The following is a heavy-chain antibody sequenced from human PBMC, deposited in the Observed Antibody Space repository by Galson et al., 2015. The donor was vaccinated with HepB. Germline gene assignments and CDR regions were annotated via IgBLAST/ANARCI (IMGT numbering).Heavy chain of an antibody. V-gene: IGHV3-15*01. D-gene: IGHD3-9*01. Sequence: SLRLSCAASGFTFSNAWMSWVRQAPGKGLEWVGRIKSKTDGGTTDYAAPVKGRFTISRDDSKNTLYLQMNSLKTEDTAVYYCTTVGYDILTGYSDYWGQGTLVTVSS. CDR1: GFTFSNAW. CDR3: TTVGYDILTGYSDY. J-gene: IGHJ4*02. CDR2: IKSKTDGGTT.